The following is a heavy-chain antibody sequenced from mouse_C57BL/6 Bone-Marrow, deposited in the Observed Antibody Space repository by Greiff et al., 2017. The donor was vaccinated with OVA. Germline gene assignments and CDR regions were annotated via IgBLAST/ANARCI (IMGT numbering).Heavy chain of an antibody. Sequence: QVQLKESGAELVKPGASVKLSCKASGYTFTSYWMHWVKQRPGQGLEWIGMIHPNSGSTNYNEKFKSKATLTVDKSSSTAYMQLSSLTSEDSAVYYCASGYYDYDGSFAYWGQGTLVTVSA. CDR2: IHPNSGST. D-gene: IGHD2-4*01. CDR3: ASGYYDYDGSFAY. CDR1: GYTFTSYW. V-gene: IGHV1-64*01. J-gene: IGHJ3*01.